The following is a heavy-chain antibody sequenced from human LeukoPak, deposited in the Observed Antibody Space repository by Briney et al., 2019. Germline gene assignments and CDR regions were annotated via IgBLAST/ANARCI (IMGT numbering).Heavy chain of an antibody. V-gene: IGHV4-4*07. CDR1: GGSISSYY. Sequence: SETLSLTCTVSGGSISSYYWSWIRQPAGKGLEWIGRIYTSGSTNYNPSLKSRVTMSVDTSKNQFSLKLSSVTAADTAVYYCAREAGYYDSSGYNRDDAFDIWGQGTMVTVSS. J-gene: IGHJ3*02. CDR3: AREAGYYDSSGYNRDDAFDI. D-gene: IGHD3-22*01. CDR2: IYTSGST.